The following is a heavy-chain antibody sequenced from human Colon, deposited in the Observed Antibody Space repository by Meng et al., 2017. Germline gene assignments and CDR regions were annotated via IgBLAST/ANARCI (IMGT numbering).Heavy chain of an antibody. CDR1: GYTFTDYY. CDR3: ARGYLVVVPTAPNAGY. Sequence: QVQLVQSGAEVKKPGASVKVSCKASGYTFTDYYIHWVRQAPGQGLEWMGRINPNSGGTNYAQKFQGRVTMTRDTSISTAYMELSRLRSDDTAVYYCARGYLVVVPTAPNAGYWGQGTLVTASS. J-gene: IGHJ4*02. V-gene: IGHV1-2*06. CDR2: INPNSGGT. D-gene: IGHD2-2*01.